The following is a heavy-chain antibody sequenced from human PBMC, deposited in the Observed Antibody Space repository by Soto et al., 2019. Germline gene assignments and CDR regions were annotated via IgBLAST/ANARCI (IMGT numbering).Heavy chain of an antibody. CDR2: IYYSGST. V-gene: IGHV4-39*01. CDR3: ARHRSDSSSWLNWFDP. D-gene: IGHD6-13*01. Sequence: SETLSLTCTVSGGSISSSSYYWGWIRQPPGKGLEWIGSIYYSGSTYYDPSLKSRVTISVDTSKNQFSLKLSSVTAADTAVYYCARHRSDSSSWLNWFDPWGQGTLVTVSS. CDR1: GGSISSSSYY. J-gene: IGHJ5*02.